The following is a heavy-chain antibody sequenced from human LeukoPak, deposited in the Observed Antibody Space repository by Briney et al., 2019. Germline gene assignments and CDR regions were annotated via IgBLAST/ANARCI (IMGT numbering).Heavy chain of an antibody. D-gene: IGHD1-1*01. J-gene: IGHJ4*02. V-gene: IGHV4-38-2*02. Sequence: SETLSLTCTVSGYSISSGYYWGWIRQPPGKGLEWIGSIYHSGSTYYNPSLKSRVTISVDTSKNQFSLKLSSVTAADTAVYYCARGRVDWNDVLLDYWGQGTLVTVSS. CDR1: GYSISSGYY. CDR3: ARGRVDWNDVLLDY. CDR2: IYHSGST.